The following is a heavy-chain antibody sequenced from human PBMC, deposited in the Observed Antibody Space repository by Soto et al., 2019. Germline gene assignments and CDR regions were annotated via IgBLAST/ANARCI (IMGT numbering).Heavy chain of an antibody. CDR3: ARQLLRFLEWSPPMDV. Sequence: ASVKVSCKASGYTFTSYGISWVRQAPGQGLEWMGWISAYNGNTNYAQKLQGRVTMTTDTSTSTAYMELSSLRSEDTAVYYCARQLLRFLEWSPPMDVWGQGTTVTVSS. V-gene: IGHV1-18*01. D-gene: IGHD3-3*01. J-gene: IGHJ6*02. CDR2: ISAYNGNT. CDR1: GYTFTSYG.